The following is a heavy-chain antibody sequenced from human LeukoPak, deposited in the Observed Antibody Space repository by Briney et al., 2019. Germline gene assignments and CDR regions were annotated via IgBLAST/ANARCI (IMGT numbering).Heavy chain of an antibody. V-gene: IGHV3-23*01. CDR3: AKDSYSGSYGYFDY. Sequence: GGSLRLSCAASGFTFSTYAMSWVRQAPGKGLEWVSAISGSGGSTYYADSVKGRFTISRDNSKNTLYLQMNSLRAEDAAVYYCAKDSYSGSYGYFDYWGQGTLVTVSS. CDR2: ISGSGGST. CDR1: GFTFSTYA. J-gene: IGHJ4*02. D-gene: IGHD1-26*01.